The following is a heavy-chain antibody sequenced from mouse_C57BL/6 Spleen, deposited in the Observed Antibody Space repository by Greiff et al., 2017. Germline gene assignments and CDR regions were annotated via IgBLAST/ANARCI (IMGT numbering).Heavy chain of an antibody. D-gene: IGHD1-1*01. CDR3: TRGSPGSSSLGC. CDR1: GFTFSSYA. Sequence: EVMLVESGEGLVKPGGSLKLSCAASGFTFSSYAMSWVRQTPEKRLEWVAYISSGGDYIYYADTVKGRFTISRDNARNTLYLQMSSLKSEDTAMYYCTRGSPGSSSLGCWGQGTTLTVSS. CDR2: ISSGGDYI. V-gene: IGHV5-9-1*02. J-gene: IGHJ2*01.